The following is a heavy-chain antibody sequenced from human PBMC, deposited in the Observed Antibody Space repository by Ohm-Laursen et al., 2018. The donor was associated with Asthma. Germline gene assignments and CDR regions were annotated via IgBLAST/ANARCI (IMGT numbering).Heavy chain of an antibody. J-gene: IGHJ4*02. Sequence: GASVKVSCKASGYTFTSYYMHWVRQAPGQGLEWMGIINPSGGSTSYAQKFQGRVTMTRDTSTSTVYMELSSLRSEDTAVYYCARDCYDQVVPLYSGGQDYWGQGTLVTVSS. CDR2: INPSGGST. D-gene: IGHD2-2*01. V-gene: IGHV1-46*01. CDR1: GYTFTSYY. CDR3: ARDCYDQVVPLYSGGQDY.